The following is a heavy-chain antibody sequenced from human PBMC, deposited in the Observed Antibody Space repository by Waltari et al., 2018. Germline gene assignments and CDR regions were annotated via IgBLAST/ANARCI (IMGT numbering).Heavy chain of an antibody. CDR1: GYTFTSYG. CDR3: ERASYGSGSYGTDYYYYMDV. D-gene: IGHD3-10*01. V-gene: IGHV1-18*01. CDR2: ISTYKGTT. Sequence: QVQLVQSGAEVKKPGASVKVSCKASGYTFTSYGISWVRQAPGQGLEWMGWISTYKGTTNYAHKHQGKVTMTTETYTRTAYMELRSLRSDDTAVYYCERASYGSGSYGTDYYYYMDVWGKGTTVTVSS. J-gene: IGHJ6*03.